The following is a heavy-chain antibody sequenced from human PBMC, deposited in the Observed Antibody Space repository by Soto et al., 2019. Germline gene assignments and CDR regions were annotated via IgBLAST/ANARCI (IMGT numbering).Heavy chain of an antibody. CDR2: ISGSGGST. D-gene: IGHD3-9*01. V-gene: IGHV3-23*01. J-gene: IGHJ4*02. CDR3: AKGPYYDILTGYYTEPHFDY. Sequence: GGSLRLSCAASGSTFSSYAMSWVRQAPGKGLEWVSAISGSGGSTYYADSVKGRFTISRDNSKNTLYLQMNSLRAEDTAVYYCAKGPYYDILTGYYTEPHFDYWGQGTLVTVSS. CDR1: GSTFSSYA.